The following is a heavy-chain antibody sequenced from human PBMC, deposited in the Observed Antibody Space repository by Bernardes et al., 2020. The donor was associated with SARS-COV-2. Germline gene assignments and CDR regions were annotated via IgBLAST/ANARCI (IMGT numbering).Heavy chain of an antibody. CDR2: IRSKPKGYAT. J-gene: IGHJ4*02. CDR1: GFNFSGSA. D-gene: IGHD4-17*01. CDR3: TGDYLY. V-gene: IGHV3-73*01. Sequence: GTLRLSCAASGFNFSGSALQWVRQPSGKGLEWIGRIRSKPKGYATTYAASLKGRFVISRDDSRNTAYLQIHSLKIEDTAVYYCTGDYLYWDQGTLVSVSS.